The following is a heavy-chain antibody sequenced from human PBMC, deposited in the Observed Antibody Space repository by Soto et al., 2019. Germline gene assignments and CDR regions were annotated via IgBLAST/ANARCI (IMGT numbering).Heavy chain of an antibody. Sequence: QVRLEESGPGLVKPSETLSLICSVSGGSVNNANYFWNWIRHHPENGLEWIGYIYYSGSTRYNPSFKTRATLSIDTSNNQFSLRLYSVTVADTAVYFCARDADYGGSRGGMDVWGRGTTVTVSS. J-gene: IGHJ6*02. CDR3: ARDADYGGSRGGMDV. CDR2: IYYSGST. CDR1: GGSVNNANYF. D-gene: IGHD4-17*01. V-gene: IGHV4-31*03.